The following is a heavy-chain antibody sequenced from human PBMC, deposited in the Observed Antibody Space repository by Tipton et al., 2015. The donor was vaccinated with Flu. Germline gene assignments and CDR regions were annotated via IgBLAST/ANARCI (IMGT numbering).Heavy chain of an antibody. CDR1: GGSMNDYY. D-gene: IGHD4-17*01. V-gene: IGHV4-59*08. J-gene: IGHJ5*02. CDR2: VYYIGST. CDR3: ARHLYGDYVPVETNWFDP. Sequence: TLSLTCTVSGGSMNDYYWSWIRQPPGKGLEWIGFVYYIGSTNYNPSLKSRVTMSVDTSKNQFSLKLSSVTAADTAIYYCARHLYGDYVPVETNWFDPWGQGTLVTVSS.